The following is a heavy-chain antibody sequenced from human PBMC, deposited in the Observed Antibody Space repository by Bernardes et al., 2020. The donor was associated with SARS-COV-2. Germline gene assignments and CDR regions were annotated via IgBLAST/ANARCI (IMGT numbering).Heavy chain of an antibody. V-gene: IGHV1-24*01. D-gene: IGHD6-19*01. CDR1: GYTLTELS. CDR3: ATVPPFISGWYLSVHPNWFDP. Sequence: DAAQVSCKVSGYTLTELSMPWVRQAPGQGLEWMGGFAPADGATIYAQKFQGRVTMTEDTSTDTAYMELSSLRSEDTAVYYCATVPPFISGWYLSVHPNWFDPWGQGTLVTVSS. CDR2: FAPADGAT. J-gene: IGHJ5*02.